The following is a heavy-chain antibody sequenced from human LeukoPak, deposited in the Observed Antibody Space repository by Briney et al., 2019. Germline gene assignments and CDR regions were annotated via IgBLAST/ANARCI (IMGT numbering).Heavy chain of an antibody. Sequence: GGSLRLSCATSGFTFSRYEMNWVRQAPGKGLEWISYINKDGIRIYYADSVKGRFTISRDNAKNSLYPQMNSLRAEDTAIYFCARGSGDQNFFDYWGQGTLVTVSS. V-gene: IGHV3-48*03. CDR3: ARGSGDQNFFDY. D-gene: IGHD3-10*01. J-gene: IGHJ4*02. CDR2: INKDGIRI. CDR1: GFTFSRYE.